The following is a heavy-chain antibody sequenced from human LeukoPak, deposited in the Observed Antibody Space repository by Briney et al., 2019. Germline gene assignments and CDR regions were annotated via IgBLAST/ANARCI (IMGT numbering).Heavy chain of an antibody. CDR3: ARDLGYSSSSLDAFDI. D-gene: IGHD6-6*01. CDR1: GGSISSYY. J-gene: IGHJ3*02. CDR2: IYYSGST. Sequence: SETLSLTCTVSGGSISSYYWSWIRQPPGKGLEWIGYIYYSGSTNYNPSLKSRVTISVDTSKNQFSLKLSSVTAADTAVYYCARDLGYSSSSLDAFDIWGQGTMVTVSS. V-gene: IGHV4-59*01.